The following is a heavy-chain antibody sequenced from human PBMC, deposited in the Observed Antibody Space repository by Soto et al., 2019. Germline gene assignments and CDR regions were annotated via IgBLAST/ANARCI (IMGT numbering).Heavy chain of an antibody. CDR2: ISRDGSNK. J-gene: IGHJ4*02. CDR1: GFTFSGYA. CDR3: ARSRNSAVADSFDF. Sequence: GGSLRLSVAASGFTFSGYAIHWVPQAPGKGLEWVAVISRDGSNKYYVDSVKGRFTISRDNSKNTLYLQMNSLRDEVTAVYYCARSRNSAVADSFDFWGQGTLVTVSS. D-gene: IGHD3-10*01. V-gene: IGHV3-30*04.